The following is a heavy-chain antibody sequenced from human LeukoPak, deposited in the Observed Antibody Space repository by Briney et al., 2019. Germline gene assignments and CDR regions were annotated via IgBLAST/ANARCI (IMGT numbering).Heavy chain of an antibody. D-gene: IGHD6-19*01. CDR1: GGTFSSYA. V-gene: IGHV1-69*05. J-gene: IGHJ4*02. CDR2: IIPIFGTA. CDR3: ARDEAFGQWLAPGDY. Sequence: ASVEVSCKASGGTFSSYAISWVRQAPGQGLEWMGRIIPIFGTANYAQKFQGRVMITTDESTSTAYMELSSLRSEDTAVYYCARDEAFGQWLAPGDYWGQGTLVTVSS.